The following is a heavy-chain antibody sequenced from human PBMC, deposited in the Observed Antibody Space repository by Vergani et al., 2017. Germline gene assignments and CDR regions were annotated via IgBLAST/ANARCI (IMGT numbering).Heavy chain of an antibody. Sequence: QVQLVQSGAEVKKSGASVKVSYKAFEYTFTDSYIHWVRQAPGQALEWMGWISPNSGGTNYAQKFQGRVTMTRDTSISTAYMELSRLRSDDTAVYYCARSCGTNTCSNAGTQYYYYYYLDIWGKXP. CDR1: EYTFTDSY. CDR2: ISPNSGGT. D-gene: IGHD2-8*01. J-gene: IGHJ6*03. V-gene: IGHV1-2*02. CDR3: ARSCGTNTCSNAGTQYYYYYYLDI.